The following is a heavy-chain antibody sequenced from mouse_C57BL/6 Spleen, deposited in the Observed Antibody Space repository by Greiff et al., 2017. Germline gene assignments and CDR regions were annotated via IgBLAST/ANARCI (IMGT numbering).Heavy chain of an antibody. J-gene: IGHJ4*01. Sequence: EVQLVESGGGLVKPGGSLKLSCAASGFTFSDYGMHWVRQAPEQGLEWVAYISSGSSTIYYADTLKGRFTISRDNAKNTLFLQMTSLRSEDTAMYYCARDASYAMDYWGQGTSVTVSS. D-gene: IGHD6-1*01. CDR2: ISSGSSTI. V-gene: IGHV5-17*01. CDR3: ARDASYAMDY. CDR1: GFTFSDYG.